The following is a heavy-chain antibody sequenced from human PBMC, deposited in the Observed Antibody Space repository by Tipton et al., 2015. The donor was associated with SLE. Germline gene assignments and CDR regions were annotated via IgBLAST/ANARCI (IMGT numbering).Heavy chain of an antibody. CDR1: GASIISSNYY. CDR3: ARHSGGAYRPFDY. CDR2: VYSSGFT. V-gene: IGHV4-39*01. D-gene: IGHD3-16*02. J-gene: IGHJ4*02. Sequence: GLVKPSETLSLTCTVSGASIISSNYYWAWVRQPPVRGLEWMGTVYSSGFTFYNPSLKSRVSISVDTSKNQFSLKLRSVTAADTAVYYCARHSGGAYRPFDYWGQGTLVPVSS.